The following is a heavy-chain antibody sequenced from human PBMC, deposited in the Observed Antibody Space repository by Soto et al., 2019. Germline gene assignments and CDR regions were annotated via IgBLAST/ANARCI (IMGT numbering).Heavy chain of an antibody. CDR2: LNGDGSNT. J-gene: IGHJ6*03. D-gene: IGHD3-10*01. Sequence: EVQLVESGGGLVQPGGSLRLSCAASGFTFSSFWMHWVRQAPGKGLVWVSRLNGDGSNTNYAAYVRGRFTISRDTAMNTLYLQMNSLGVDPTAVYYYARGVRGYYYMAVWGEGTTVTVSS. CDR3: ARGVRGYYYMAV. CDR1: GFTFSSFW. V-gene: IGHV3-74*01.